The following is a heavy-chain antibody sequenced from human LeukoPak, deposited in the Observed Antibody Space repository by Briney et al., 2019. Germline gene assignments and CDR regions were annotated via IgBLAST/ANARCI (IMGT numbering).Heavy chain of an antibody. V-gene: IGHV3-30*18. J-gene: IGHJ4*02. Sequence: GRSLRLSCAASGFSFSSYGMHWVRQAPGKGLEWVAVISYDGSNKYYADSVKGRFTISRDNSKNTLYLQMNSLRAEDTAVYYCAKGPSSSWYFDYWGQGTLVTVSS. CDR3: AKGPSSSWYFDY. CDR1: GFSFSSYG. CDR2: ISYDGSNK. D-gene: IGHD6-13*01.